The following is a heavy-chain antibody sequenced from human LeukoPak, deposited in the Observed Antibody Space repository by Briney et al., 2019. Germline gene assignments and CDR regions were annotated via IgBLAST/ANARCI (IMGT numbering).Heavy chain of an antibody. J-gene: IGHJ4*02. V-gene: IGHV3-30*03. CDR1: GFTFSSYG. CDR2: ISYGGSNK. D-gene: IGHD1-26*01. CDR3: AREPPRRVGATPFDY. Sequence: GGSLRLSCAASGFTFSSYGMHWVRQAPGKGLEWVAVISYGGSNKYYADSVKGRFTISRDNSKNTLYLQMNSLRAEDTAVYYCAREPPRRVGATPFDYWGQGTLVTVSS.